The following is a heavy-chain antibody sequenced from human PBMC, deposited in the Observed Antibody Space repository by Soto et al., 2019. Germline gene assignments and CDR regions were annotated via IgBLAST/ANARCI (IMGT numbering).Heavy chain of an antibody. V-gene: IGHV3-33*01. CDR3: AREYTAWPLAYGLDV. CDR2: IWYDGSNK. CDR1: VFTFSSYG. D-gene: IGHD2-2*02. J-gene: IGHJ6*02. Sequence: GGSLRLSCAASVFTFSSYGMHWIRQAPGKGLEWVAVIWYDGSNKYYADSVKGRFTISRDNAKNSVSLQMNSLRAEDTAVYYCAREYTAWPLAYGLDVWGQGTTVTVSS.